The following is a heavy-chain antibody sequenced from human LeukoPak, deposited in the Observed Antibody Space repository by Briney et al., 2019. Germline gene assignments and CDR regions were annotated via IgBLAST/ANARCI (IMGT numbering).Heavy chain of an antibody. CDR1: GFTFSSYA. V-gene: IGHV3-23*01. D-gene: IGHD5-18*01. Sequence: GGSLRLSCAASGFTFSSYAMSWVRQAAGKGMEWVSAISGSGGSTYYADSVKGRFTISRDNCKNRVYVQMNSLRAEDTAVYYCAKDREDTAMVDDWGQGTLVTVSS. CDR2: ISGSGGST. J-gene: IGHJ4*02. CDR3: AKDREDTAMVDD.